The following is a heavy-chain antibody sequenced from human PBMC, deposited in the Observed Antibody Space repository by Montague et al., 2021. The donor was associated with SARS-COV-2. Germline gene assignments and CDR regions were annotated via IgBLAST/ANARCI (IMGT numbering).Heavy chain of an antibody. CDR1: GGSISSVY. CDR2: SSDSGST. Sequence: SETLSLTCTGAGGSISSVYWRWFRRAPGKGLEWIGYSSDSGSTNYNPSLTSRATMSVDTSKNQFSLKVNSVTAADTAVYYCARHYSATLPAVYWGQGTLVTVSS. D-gene: IGHD2-15*01. V-gene: IGHV4-59*08. CDR3: ARHYSATLPAVY. J-gene: IGHJ4*02.